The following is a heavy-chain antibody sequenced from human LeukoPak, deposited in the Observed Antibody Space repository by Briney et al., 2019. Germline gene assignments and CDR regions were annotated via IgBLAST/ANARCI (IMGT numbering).Heavy chain of an antibody. V-gene: IGHV1-2*02. CDR2: INPNSGVT. J-gene: IGHJ5*02. Sequence: ASVKVSCKASGYTFTGYYIHWLRQAPGQGLEWMGWINPNSGVTKFAQKFQGRVTMTRDTSISTAYMELNRLRSDDTAVYYCARPRITIFGVLVGEFDPWGQGTLVTVSS. CDR1: GYTFTGYY. CDR3: ARPRITIFGVLVGEFDP. D-gene: IGHD3-3*01.